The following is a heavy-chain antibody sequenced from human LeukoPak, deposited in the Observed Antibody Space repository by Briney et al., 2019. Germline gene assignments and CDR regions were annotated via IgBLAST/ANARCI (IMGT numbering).Heavy chain of an antibody. CDR2: IHTSGRT. D-gene: IGHD3-3*01. J-gene: IGHJ4*02. CDR3: ARHAYYDFWSGYPYYFDY. Sequence: SETLSLTCTVSGGSISSYYWNWIRQPAGKGLEWIGRIHTSGRTNYNPSLKSRVTVSVDTPKNQFSLRLSSVTAADTAVYYCARHAYYDFWSGYPYYFDYWGQGTLVTVSS. V-gene: IGHV4-4*07. CDR1: GGSISSYY.